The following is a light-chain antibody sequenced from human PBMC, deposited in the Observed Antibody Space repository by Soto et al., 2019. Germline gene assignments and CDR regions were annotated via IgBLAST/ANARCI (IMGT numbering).Light chain of an antibody. V-gene: IGKV1-9*01. CDR2: AAS. Sequence: DIQLTQSPSFLSASVGDRVTITCRASQGIRTYLAWYQQKPGKAPNLLVYAASTLQSGVPSRFSGSGSGTEFTLTLSSLQPEDFASYYCQQLNSYPLTFGGGTKVEI. J-gene: IGKJ4*01. CDR3: QQLNSYPLT. CDR1: QGIRTY.